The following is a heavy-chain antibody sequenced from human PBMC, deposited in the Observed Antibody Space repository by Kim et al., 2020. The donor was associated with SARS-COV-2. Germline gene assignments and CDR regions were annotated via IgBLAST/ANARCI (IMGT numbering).Heavy chain of an antibody. CDR1: GYSFTSYW. CDR3: ARSGGPDYGDYGDAFDI. V-gene: IGHV5-10-1*01. D-gene: IGHD4-17*01. J-gene: IGHJ3*02. CDR2: IDPSDSYT. Sequence: GESLKISCKGSGYSFTSYWISWVRQMPGKGLEWMGRIDPSDSYTNYSPSFQGHVTISADKSISTAYLQWSSLKASDTAMYYCARSGGPDYGDYGDAFDIWGQGTMVTVSS.